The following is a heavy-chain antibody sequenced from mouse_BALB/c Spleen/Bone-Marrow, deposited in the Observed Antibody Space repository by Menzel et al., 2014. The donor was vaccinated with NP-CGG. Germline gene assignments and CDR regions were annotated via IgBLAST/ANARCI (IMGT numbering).Heavy chain of an antibody. CDR3: ARREGGELWSLTY. D-gene: IGHD1-1*02. J-gene: IGHJ3*01. Sequence: DVHLVESGGDLVKPGGSLKLSCAASGFTFSSYGMSWVRQTPDKRLGWVATISSGGGYTYYPDSVKGRFTISRDNAKNTLYLQMSSLKSEDTAMYYCARREGGELWSLTYWGQGTLVTVSA. CDR1: GFTFSSYG. V-gene: IGHV5-6*01. CDR2: ISSGGGYT.